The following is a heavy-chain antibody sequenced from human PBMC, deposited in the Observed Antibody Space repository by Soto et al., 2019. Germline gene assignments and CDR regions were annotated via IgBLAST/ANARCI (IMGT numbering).Heavy chain of an antibody. D-gene: IGHD2-21*02. CDR2: IYYSGST. J-gene: IGHJ4*02. CDR3: ARVSSGYCCNFDY. Sequence: SETLSLTCTVSGGSIMSYYWSGIRQPPGKGLEWIGYIYYSGSTNYNPSLKSRVTISVDTSKNQFSLKLSSVTAADTAVYSCARVSSGYCCNFDYWGQRTLVTVSS. V-gene: IGHV4-59*01. CDR1: GGSIMSYY.